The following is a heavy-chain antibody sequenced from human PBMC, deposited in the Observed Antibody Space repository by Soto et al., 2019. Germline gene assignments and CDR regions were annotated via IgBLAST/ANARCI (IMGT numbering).Heavy chain of an antibody. D-gene: IGHD3-10*01. CDR2: ISGSGGST. V-gene: IGHV3-23*01. Sequence: GGSLRLSGAASGFTFSSYSISWVRQSPGKGLEWVSAISGSGGSTYYADSVKGRLTISRDNSKNTLYLQMNSLRAEDTAVYYWSMPSGSPDYCGQGTLVTVSS. CDR1: GFTFSSYS. CDR3: SMPSGSPDY. J-gene: IGHJ4*02.